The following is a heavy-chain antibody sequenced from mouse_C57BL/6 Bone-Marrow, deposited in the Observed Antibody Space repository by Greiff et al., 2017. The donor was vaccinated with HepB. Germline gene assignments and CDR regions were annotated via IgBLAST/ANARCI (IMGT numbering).Heavy chain of an antibody. Sequence: EVQLQQSGPELVKPGASVKISCKASGYSFTGYYMNWVKQSPEKSLEWIGEINPSTGGTTYNQKFKAKATLTVDKSSSTAYMQLKSLTSEDSAVYYCARRGKGNYSYFFDYWGQGTTLTVSS. CDR1: GYSFTGYY. CDR2: INPSTGGT. J-gene: IGHJ2*01. V-gene: IGHV1-42*01. D-gene: IGHD2-1*01. CDR3: ARRGKGNYSYFFDY.